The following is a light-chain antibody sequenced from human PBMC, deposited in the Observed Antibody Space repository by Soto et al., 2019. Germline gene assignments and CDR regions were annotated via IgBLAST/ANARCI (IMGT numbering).Light chain of an antibody. CDR1: RSNIGNYI. V-gene: IGLV1-44*01. Sequence: QSVLTQPPSASGTPGQRGTISCSGGRSNIGNYIVNLYQHLPGTAPSLLIHSNDQRPSGVPDRFSGAKAGTSASLAISGLESEDEADYYFAAWDDRLNGVVFGGGTKLTVL. CDR3: AAWDDRLNGVV. J-gene: IGLJ2*01. CDR2: SND.